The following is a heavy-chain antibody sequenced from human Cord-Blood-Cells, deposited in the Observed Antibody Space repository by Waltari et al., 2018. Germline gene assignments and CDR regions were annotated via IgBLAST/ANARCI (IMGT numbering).Heavy chain of an antibody. Sequence: QLQLQESGPGLVTPSETLSLTCTVSGGSISSSSYYWGWIRQPPGKGLEWIGSIYYSGGTYDNPSLKSRVTISGDTSKNQVSLKLGSVTAADKAVYYCARQVTSSGWYVTEYFQHWGQGTLVTVSS. D-gene: IGHD6-19*01. CDR2: IYYSGGT. CDR3: ARQVTSSGWYVTEYFQH. CDR1: GGSISSSSYY. V-gene: IGHV4-39*07. J-gene: IGHJ1*01.